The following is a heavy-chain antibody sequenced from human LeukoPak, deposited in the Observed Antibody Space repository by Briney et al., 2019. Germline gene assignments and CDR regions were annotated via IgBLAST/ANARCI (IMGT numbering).Heavy chain of an antibody. V-gene: IGHV3-74*01. CDR1: GFTFSSYW. CDR3: AGDLIFGSGSLGY. Sequence: PGGSLRLSCAASGFTFSSYWMHWVRQAPGKGLVWVARINTNGSPTQYADSVKGRFTISRDNAKTTLYLQMNSLRDEDTAVYYCAGDLIFGSGSLGYWGQGTLVTVSS. D-gene: IGHD3-10*01. J-gene: IGHJ4*02. CDR2: INTNGSPT.